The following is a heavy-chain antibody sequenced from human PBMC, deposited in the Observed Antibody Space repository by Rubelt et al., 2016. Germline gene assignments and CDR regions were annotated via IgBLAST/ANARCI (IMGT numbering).Heavy chain of an antibody. CDR3: ARQDDAFDI. J-gene: IGHJ3*02. V-gene: IGHV4-59*08. Sequence: QVQLQESGPGLVKPSETLSLTCTVSGGSISSYYWSWIRQPPGKGLEWIGYIYYIGSTNYNPSLKSRGSISVDTSKNQFSRKRSSVTAAITAVYYWARQDDAFDIWGQGTMVTVSS. CDR2: IYYIGST. CDR1: GGSISSYY.